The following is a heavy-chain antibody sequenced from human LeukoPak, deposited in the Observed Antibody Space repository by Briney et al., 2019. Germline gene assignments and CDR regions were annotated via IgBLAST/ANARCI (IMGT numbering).Heavy chain of an antibody. J-gene: IGHJ4*02. Sequence: AGGSLRLSCAASGFTFSSYEMNWVRQAPGKGLEWVSYISSSGSTIYYADSVKGRFTISRDNAKNSLYLQMNSLRAEDTAVYYCARAPNYGDYPFFDYWGQGTLVTVSS. CDR3: ARAPNYGDYPFFDY. V-gene: IGHV3-48*03. CDR1: GFTFSSYE. D-gene: IGHD4-17*01. CDR2: ISSSGSTI.